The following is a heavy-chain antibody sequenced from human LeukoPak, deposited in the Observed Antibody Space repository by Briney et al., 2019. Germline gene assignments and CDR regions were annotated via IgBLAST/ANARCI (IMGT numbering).Heavy chain of an antibody. Sequence: AGGSLRLSCAASGFTFSSYGMSWVRQAPGKGLEWVSAISGSGGSTYYADSVKGRFTISRDNSKNTLYLQMNSLRAEDTAVYYCAKDRLGSSSIDAFDIWGQGTMVTVSS. CDR1: GFTFSSYG. J-gene: IGHJ3*02. CDR3: AKDRLGSSSIDAFDI. CDR2: ISGSGGST. D-gene: IGHD6-6*01. V-gene: IGHV3-23*01.